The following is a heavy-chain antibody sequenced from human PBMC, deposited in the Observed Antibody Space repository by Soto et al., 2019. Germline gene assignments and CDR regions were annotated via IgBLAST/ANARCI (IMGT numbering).Heavy chain of an antibody. CDR3: AKGRSSMIVVVMDY. J-gene: IGHJ4*02. D-gene: IGHD3-22*01. V-gene: IGHV3-9*01. CDR1: GLNFDDSA. CDR2: ITWNSGHI. Sequence: DVQLVESGGALVQPGRSLRLSCVASGLNFDDSAMNWVRQVPGKGLEWVSGITWNSGHILYADSVKGRFPISRDNAKKSLYLEVNSLRPEDTALYYCAKGRSSMIVVVMDYGGKGTPVTVSS.